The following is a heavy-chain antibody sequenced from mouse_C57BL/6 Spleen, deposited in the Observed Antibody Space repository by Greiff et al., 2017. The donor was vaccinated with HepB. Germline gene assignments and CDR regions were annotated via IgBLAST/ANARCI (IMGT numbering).Heavy chain of an antibody. V-gene: IGHV1-7*01. Sequence: QVQLKQSGAELAKPGASVKLSCKASGYTFTSYWMHWVKQRPGQGLEWIGYINPSSGYTKYNQKFKDKATLTADKSSSTAYMQLSSMTYEDSAVYYCARGGLTTVVPFDYWGQGTTLTVSS. D-gene: IGHD1-1*01. CDR2: INPSSGYT. CDR1: GYTFTSYW. CDR3: ARGGLTTVVPFDY. J-gene: IGHJ2*01.